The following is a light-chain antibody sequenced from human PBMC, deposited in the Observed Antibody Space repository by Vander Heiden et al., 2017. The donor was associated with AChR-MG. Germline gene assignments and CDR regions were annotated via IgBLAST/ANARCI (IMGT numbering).Light chain of an antibody. CDR1: NIGRKH. Sequence: SFELTQPLSVSVALGQTARITCGGSNIGRKHVHWYQHKPGQAPVLVIYRDTNRPSGIPERFSGSNSGNTATLTISRAQAGDEADYYCQLWDASPDVFGGGTKLIVL. V-gene: IGLV3-9*01. J-gene: IGLJ2*01. CDR3: QLWDASPDV. CDR2: RDT.